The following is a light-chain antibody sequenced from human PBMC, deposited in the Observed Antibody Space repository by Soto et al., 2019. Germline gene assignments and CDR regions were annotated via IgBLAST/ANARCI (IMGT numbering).Light chain of an antibody. CDR2: DAS. Sequence: EIVLTQSPATLSLSPGERATLSCRASQRVSNYFAWYQQKPGQAPRLLIYDASNRATGIPARFSGSGSGTDFTLTVSSLEPEDFAVYYCQQRSNLPLTFGQGTKVEIK. CDR3: QQRSNLPLT. CDR1: QRVSNY. V-gene: IGKV3-11*01. J-gene: IGKJ1*01.